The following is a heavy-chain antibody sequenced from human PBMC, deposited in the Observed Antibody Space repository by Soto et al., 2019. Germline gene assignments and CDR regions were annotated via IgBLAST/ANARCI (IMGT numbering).Heavy chain of an antibody. V-gene: IGHV3-21*01. CDR1: GFTFSSYS. D-gene: IGHD3-22*01. J-gene: IGHJ4*02. Sequence: GGSLRLSCAASGFTFSSYSMNWVRQAPGKGLEWVSSISSSSSYIYYADSVKGRFTISRDNAKNSLYLQRNSLRAEDTAVYYCARDRFYDSSGYYYSFFFDYWGQGTLVTVSS. CDR2: ISSSSSYI. CDR3: ARDRFYDSSGYYYSFFFDY.